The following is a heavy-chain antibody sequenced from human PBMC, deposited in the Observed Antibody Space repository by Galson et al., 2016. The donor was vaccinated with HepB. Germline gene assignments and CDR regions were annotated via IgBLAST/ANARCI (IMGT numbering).Heavy chain of an antibody. Sequence: SLRLSCAASGFTFGDYAMSWFRQAPGKGLEWVGFIRSKAYGATTEYAASVKGRFTISRDDSKNSLYLQMNSLKTEDTAVYYCALGMYGGSADNWFDPWGQGSLVTVSS. CDR1: GFTFGDYA. D-gene: IGHD1-26*01. V-gene: IGHV3-49*03. J-gene: IGHJ5*02. CDR3: ALGMYGGSADNWFDP. CDR2: IRSKAYGATT.